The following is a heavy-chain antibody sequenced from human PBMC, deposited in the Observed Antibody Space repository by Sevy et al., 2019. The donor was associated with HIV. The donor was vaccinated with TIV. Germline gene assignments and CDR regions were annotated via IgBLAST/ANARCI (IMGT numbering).Heavy chain of an antibody. CDR1: GFTFSSYG. Sequence: GGSLRLSCAASGFTFSSYGVHWVRQGPGKGLEWVAVMSYDGNNKNYADSVKGRLTISRDNSKNTLYLQTNSLRGEETAVYYCAKDRAVAGTGRDYYYYYGMDVWGQGTTVTVSS. CDR3: AKDRAVAGTGRDYYYYYGMDV. CDR2: MSYDGNNK. V-gene: IGHV3-30*18. D-gene: IGHD6-19*01. J-gene: IGHJ6*02.